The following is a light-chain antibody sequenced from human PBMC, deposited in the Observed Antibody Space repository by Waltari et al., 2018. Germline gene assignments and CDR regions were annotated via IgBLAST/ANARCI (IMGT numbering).Light chain of an antibody. V-gene: IGKV3-15*01. CDR3: QQYNNWPLT. CDR1: QSVTNN. Sequence: EIVMTQSPATLSLSPGGRATLSCRASQSVTNNLAWYQQKPGQAPRLLIYRASTRATSIPARISGSGSGTEFTLTISSLQSEDFAFYYCQQYNNWPLTFGGGTKVEIK. J-gene: IGKJ4*01. CDR2: RAS.